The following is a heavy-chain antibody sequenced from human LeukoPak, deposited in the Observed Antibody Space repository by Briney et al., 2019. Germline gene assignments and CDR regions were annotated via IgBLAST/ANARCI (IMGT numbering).Heavy chain of an antibody. CDR2: IIPIFGTA. V-gene: IGHV1-69*06. D-gene: IGHD2-2*01. CDR1: GGTFSSYA. Sequence: ASVKVSCKASGGTFSSYAISWVRQAPGQGLEWMGGIIPIFGTANYAQKFQGRVTITADKSTSTAYMELSSLRSEDTAVYYCATYCSSTSCYVHFDYWGQGTLVTVSS. J-gene: IGHJ4*02. CDR3: ATYCSSTSCYVHFDY.